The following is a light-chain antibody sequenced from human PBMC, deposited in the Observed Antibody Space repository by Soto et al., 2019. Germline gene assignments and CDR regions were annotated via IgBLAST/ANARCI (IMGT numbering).Light chain of an antibody. CDR3: SSYTSSSTLV. CDR2: EVS. Sequence: QSALTQPASVSGSPGQSITISCPGTSSDVGGYNYVSWYQQHPGKAPKLMIYEVSNRPSGVSNRFSGSKSGNTASLPISGLQAEDEADYYCSSYTSSSTLVFGGGTKLTVL. J-gene: IGLJ2*01. V-gene: IGLV2-14*01. CDR1: SSDVGGYNY.